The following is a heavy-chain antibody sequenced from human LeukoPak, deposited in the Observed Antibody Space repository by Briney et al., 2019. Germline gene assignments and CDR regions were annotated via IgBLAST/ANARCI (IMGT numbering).Heavy chain of an antibody. J-gene: IGHJ4*02. Sequence: GGSLRLSCAASGFTFSNAWMSWVRQAPGKGLEWVGRIKSKTDGGTTDYAAPVKGRFTISRDDSKNTLYLQMNSLKTEDTAVYYCTTHTGASNYYDFWSGYYKVNEIDYWGQGTLVTVSS. D-gene: IGHD3-3*01. CDR3: TTHTGASNYYDFWSGYYKVNEIDY. V-gene: IGHV3-15*01. CDR2: IKSKTDGGTT. CDR1: GFTFSNAW.